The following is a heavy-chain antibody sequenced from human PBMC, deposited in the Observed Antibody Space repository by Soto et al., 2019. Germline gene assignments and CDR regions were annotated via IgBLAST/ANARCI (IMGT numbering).Heavy chain of an antibody. V-gene: IGHV3-15*01. Sequence: GESLKISCAASGFTFSNAWMSWVRQAPGKGLEWVGRIKSKTDGGTTDYAAPVKGRFTISRDDSKNTLYLQMNSLKTEDTAVYYCTGRFLEWLLSDAFDIWGQGTMVTVSS. J-gene: IGHJ3*02. D-gene: IGHD3-3*01. CDR3: TGRFLEWLLSDAFDI. CDR1: GFTFSNAW. CDR2: IKSKTDGGTT.